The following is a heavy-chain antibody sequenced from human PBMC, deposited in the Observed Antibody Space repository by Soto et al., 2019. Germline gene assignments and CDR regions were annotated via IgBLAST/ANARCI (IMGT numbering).Heavy chain of an antibody. Sequence: QLQLQESGPGLVKPSETLSLTCTVSGGSISSSSYYWGWIRQPPGKGLEWIGSIYYSGSTYYNPSLKSRVTISVDTSKNQFSLKLSSVTAADTAVYYCARQAGYYDFWSGYYGWFDPWGQGTLVTVSS. CDR2: IYYSGST. J-gene: IGHJ5*02. CDR3: ARQAGYYDFWSGYYGWFDP. D-gene: IGHD3-3*01. V-gene: IGHV4-39*01. CDR1: GGSISSSSYY.